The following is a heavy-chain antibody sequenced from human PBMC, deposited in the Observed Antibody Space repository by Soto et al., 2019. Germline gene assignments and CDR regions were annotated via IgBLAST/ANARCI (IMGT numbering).Heavy chain of an antibody. V-gene: IGHV4-39*01. CDR1: GGSIISSNFY. CDR3: ARHVRGSVTMNWFDP. CDR2: VEYGGST. D-gene: IGHD3-10*02. J-gene: IGHJ5*02. Sequence: QLQESGPGLVKPSGTLSLTCTVPGGSIISSNFYWGWIRQPPGKGLEWIGSVEYGGSTYDNPSLKSRVTLSADTSKNQFSRKLTSVPAADTAIYYCARHVRGSVTMNWFDPWGHGTLVTVSS.